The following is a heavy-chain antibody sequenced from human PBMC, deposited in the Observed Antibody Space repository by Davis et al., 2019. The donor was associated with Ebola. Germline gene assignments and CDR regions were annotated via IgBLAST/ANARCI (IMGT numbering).Heavy chain of an antibody. CDR2: IYHSGST. CDR1: GGSISSSNW. D-gene: IGHD3-9*01. V-gene: IGHV4-4*02. J-gene: IGHJ4*02. Sequence: SETLSLTCAVSGGSISSSNWWSWVRQPPGKGLEWIGEIYHSGSTNYNPSLKSRVTISVDTSKNQFSLKLSSVTAADTAVYYCARVSPHYDILTGYYFLLDYWGQGTLVTVSS. CDR3: ARVSPHYDILTGYYFLLDY.